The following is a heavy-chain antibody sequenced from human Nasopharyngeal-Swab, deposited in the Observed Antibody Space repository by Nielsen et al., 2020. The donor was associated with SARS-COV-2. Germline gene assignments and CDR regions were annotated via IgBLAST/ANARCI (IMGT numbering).Heavy chain of an antibody. CDR1: PGTIKSGARY. J-gene: IGHJ4*02. CDR2: VTYGGTT. D-gene: IGHD5-24*01. V-gene: IGHV4-31*03. Sequence: SETLSLTCTVSPGTIKSGARYWAWIRQPIGGGLEWVGYVTYGGTTYYNPSLARGVAISVDTSENQFSLHVNAVTAADTAVYYCAGDRNGYNYLDYWGRGALVTVSS. CDR3: AGDRNGYNYLDY.